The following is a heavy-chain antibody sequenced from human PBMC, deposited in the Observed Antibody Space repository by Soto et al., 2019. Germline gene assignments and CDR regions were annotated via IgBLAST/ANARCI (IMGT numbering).Heavy chain of an antibody. V-gene: IGHV4-30-2*01. CDR1: GGSISSGGYS. CDR2: IYHSGST. J-gene: IGHJ6*02. D-gene: IGHD3-22*01. CDR3: AGSGYYPNSGMDV. Sequence: PSDTLSLTCAVSGGSISSGGYSWSWIRQPPGKGLEWIGYIYHSGSTYYNPSLKSRVTISVDRSKNQFSLELSSVTAADTAVYYCAGSGYYPNSGMDVWGQGTTVTVSS.